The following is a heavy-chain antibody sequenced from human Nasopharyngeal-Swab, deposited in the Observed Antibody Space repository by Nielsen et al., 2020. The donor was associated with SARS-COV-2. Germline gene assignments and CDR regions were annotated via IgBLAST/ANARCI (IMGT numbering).Heavy chain of an antibody. Sequence: GGSLRLSCTASGLTFGDYTMNWFRQAPGKGLEWVSFIRSKAHGGTTEYAAPVKGRFTISRDDSKSIAYLQMNSLKTEDTGVYYCSRGHFEFDYWGQGTLVTVSS. D-gene: IGHD3-3*02. V-gene: IGHV3-49*03. J-gene: IGHJ4*02. CDR1: GLTFGDYT. CDR2: IRSKAHGGTT. CDR3: SRGHFEFDY.